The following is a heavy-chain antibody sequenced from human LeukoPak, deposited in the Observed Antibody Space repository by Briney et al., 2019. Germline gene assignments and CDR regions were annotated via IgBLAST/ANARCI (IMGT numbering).Heavy chain of an antibody. V-gene: IGHV3-73*01. CDR3: LEMNTKGY. CDR2: IRSKARSYAT. D-gene: IGHD5-24*01. Sequence: GGSLRLSCADSGFTISGAAIHWVRQASGKGLEWVGRIRSKARSYATEYAASVRGRFTISREDSKNTAYLQMNSLKTEDTAIYYCLEMNTKGYWGQGTLVTVSS. CDR1: GFTISGAA. J-gene: IGHJ4*02.